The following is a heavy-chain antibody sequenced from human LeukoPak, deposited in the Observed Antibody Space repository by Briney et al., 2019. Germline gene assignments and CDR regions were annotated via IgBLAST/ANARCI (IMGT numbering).Heavy chain of an antibody. J-gene: IGHJ4*02. Sequence: PGGSLRLSCAASGFTFSSYSMNWVRQAPGKGLEWVSSISSSSSYIYYADSVKGRFTISRDNAKNSLYLQMNSLRGEDTAVYYCARRKQVDCYVDYWGQGTLVTVSS. V-gene: IGHV3-21*01. CDR2: ISSSSSYI. CDR1: GFTFSSYS. D-gene: IGHD3-9*01. CDR3: ARRKQVDCYVDY.